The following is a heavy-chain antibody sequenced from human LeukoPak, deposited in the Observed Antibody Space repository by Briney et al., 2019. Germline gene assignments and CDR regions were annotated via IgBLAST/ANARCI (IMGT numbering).Heavy chain of an antibody. Sequence: PGGPLRLSCRASGFTFSSYAMLWVRQSPGKALEYFSSFSSNGGSTFYAHSVKGRSTISRDNSKNTLYLQMGSLRAEDMAVYYCARGAGYGDYRRYFDYWGQGTLVTVSS. D-gene: IGHD4-17*01. J-gene: IGHJ4*02. CDR3: ARGAGYGDYRRYFDY. CDR2: FSSNGGST. V-gene: IGHV3-64*01. CDR1: GFTFSSYA.